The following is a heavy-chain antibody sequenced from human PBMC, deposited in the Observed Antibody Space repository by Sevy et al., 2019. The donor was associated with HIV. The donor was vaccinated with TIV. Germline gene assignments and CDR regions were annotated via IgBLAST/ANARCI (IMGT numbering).Heavy chain of an antibody. CDR2: ISGSGGST. CDR3: AKESSSGYRSYFDY. D-gene: IGHD3-22*01. V-gene: IGHV3-23*01. Sequence: GGSLRLSCAASGFTLSSYAMSWVRQAPGKGLEWVSAISGSGGSTYYADSVKGRFTISRDNSKNTLYLQMNSLRAEDTAIYCCAKESSSGYRSYFDYWGQGTLVTVSS. J-gene: IGHJ4*02. CDR1: GFTLSSYA.